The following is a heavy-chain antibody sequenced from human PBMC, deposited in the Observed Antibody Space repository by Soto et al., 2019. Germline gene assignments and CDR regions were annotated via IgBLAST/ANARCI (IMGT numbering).Heavy chain of an antibody. D-gene: IGHD2-2*01. J-gene: IGHJ4*02. V-gene: IGHV3-30-3*01. Sequence: QVQLVESGGGVVQPGRSLRLSCAASGFTFSSYAMHWVHQAPGKGLEWVALISHDGSNKYYADSVKGRFTNSRDNSKNTLYLQMDSLRSEDTSVYYCGRCSSTSCHLGADYWGQGTLVTVSS. CDR3: GRCSSTSCHLGADY. CDR1: GFTFSSYA. CDR2: ISHDGSNK.